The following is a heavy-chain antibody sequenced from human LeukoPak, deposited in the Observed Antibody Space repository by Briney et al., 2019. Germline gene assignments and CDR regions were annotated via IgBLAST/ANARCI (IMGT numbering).Heavy chain of an antibody. Sequence: GGSLRLSCAASGFTFSDYYMSWIRQAPGKGLEWLSYISSSGTTIYYADSVKGRFTISRDNSKNTLYLQLNSLRAGDTALYFCAKDRRRDDVLTGSFSDWGQGTLVTVSS. CDR1: GFTFSDYY. D-gene: IGHD3-9*01. CDR2: ISSSGTTI. CDR3: AKDRRRDDVLTGSFSD. V-gene: IGHV3-11*04. J-gene: IGHJ4*02.